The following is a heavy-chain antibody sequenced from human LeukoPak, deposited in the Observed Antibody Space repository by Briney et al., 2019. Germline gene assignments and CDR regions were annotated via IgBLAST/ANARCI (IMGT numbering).Heavy chain of an antibody. J-gene: IGHJ3*02. CDR2: ISSSSSTI. CDR1: GFTLSSYS. V-gene: IGHV3-48*01. Sequence: GGSLRLSCTASGFTLSSYSINWVRQAPGKGLEWVSYISSSSSTIYYADSVKGRFTISRDNAKNSLFLQMSSLRSEDTAVYYCATPSMIVGGGAFDIWGQGTMVTVSS. CDR3: ATPSMIVGGGAFDI. D-gene: IGHD3-22*01.